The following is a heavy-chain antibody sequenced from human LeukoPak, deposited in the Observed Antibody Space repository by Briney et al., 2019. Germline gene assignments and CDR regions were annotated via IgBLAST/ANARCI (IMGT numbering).Heavy chain of an antibody. CDR1: GGSIRTSSYN. D-gene: IGHD1-26*01. V-gene: IGHV4-39*07. J-gene: IGHJ4*02. Sequence: SETLSLTCTVSGGSIRTSSYNWGWIRQPPGKGLEWIASISYSGTTYYNPSLKSRVTMSVDTSKNEFSLKLSSVTAADTAVFYCARVGAAYFEYWGQGTVVTVSS. CDR2: ISYSGTT. CDR3: ARVGAAYFEY.